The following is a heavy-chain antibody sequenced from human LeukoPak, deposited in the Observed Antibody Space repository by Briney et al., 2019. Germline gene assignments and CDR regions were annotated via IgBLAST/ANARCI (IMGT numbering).Heavy chain of an antibody. CDR2: IWYDGSNK. J-gene: IGHJ4*02. D-gene: IGHD3-22*01. CDR1: GFTFSSYG. Sequence: GGSLRLSCAASGFTFSSYGMHWVRQAPGKGLEWVAVIWYDGSNKYYADSVKGRFTISRDNAKNSLYLQMNSLRAEDTAVYYCARSLYYYDSIPSSWGQGTLVTVSS. CDR3: ARSLYYYDSIPSS. V-gene: IGHV3-33*01.